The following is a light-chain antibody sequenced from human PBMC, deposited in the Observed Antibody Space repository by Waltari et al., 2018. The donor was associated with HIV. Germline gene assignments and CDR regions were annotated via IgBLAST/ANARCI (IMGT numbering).Light chain of an antibody. CDR3: QYLGT. CDR1: QSLSSTY. CDR2: GVA. Sequence: IVLTQSPGTLSLSPGDRATLSCRASQSLSSTYLAWYQQKPGQAPRLLIFGVANRATGIPDRFSGFGSGTYFTLTISRLEPEDSAVYYCQYLGTFGQGTKMEIK. J-gene: IGKJ1*01. V-gene: IGKV3-20*01.